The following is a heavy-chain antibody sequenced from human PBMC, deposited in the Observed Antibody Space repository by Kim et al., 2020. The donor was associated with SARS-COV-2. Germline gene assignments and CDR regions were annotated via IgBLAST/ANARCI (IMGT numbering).Heavy chain of an antibody. D-gene: IGHD3-3*01. CDR2: T. Sequence: TNYNPSLKSRVTKSVDTSKNQFSLKLSSVTAADTAVYYCARTGVVTAIDYWGQGTLVTVSS. CDR3: ARTGVVTAIDY. J-gene: IGHJ4*02. V-gene: IGHV4-59*01.